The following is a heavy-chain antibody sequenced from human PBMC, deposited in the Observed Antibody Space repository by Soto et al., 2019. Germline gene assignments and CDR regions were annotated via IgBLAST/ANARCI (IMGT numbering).Heavy chain of an antibody. J-gene: IGHJ4*02. CDR2: IYHGGTT. Sequence: QVQLQESGPGLVKPSGTLSLTCAVSGGSISSSYWWNWVRQTPRGGLEWIGEIYHGGTTNYNPSLKNRVTISVDKSKNQFSLKLTSVTAADTAVYYCVSSLNYDFWRDGGRHFYFDYWGRGILATVSS. V-gene: IGHV4-4*02. CDR1: GGSISSSYW. CDR3: VSSLNYDFWRDGGRHFYFDY. D-gene: IGHD3-3*01.